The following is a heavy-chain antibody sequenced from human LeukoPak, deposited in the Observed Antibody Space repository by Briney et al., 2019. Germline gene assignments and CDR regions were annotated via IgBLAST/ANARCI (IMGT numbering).Heavy chain of an antibody. J-gene: IGHJ4*02. D-gene: IGHD3-10*01. CDR2: ISSSSSYI. Sequence: GGSLRLSCAASGFTVSSNYMSWVRQAPGKGLEWVSSISSSSSYIYYADSVKGRFTISRDNAKNSLYLQMNSLRAEDTAVYYCARGQSARLWFGETDYWGQGTLVTVSS. CDR1: GFTVSSNY. CDR3: ARGQSARLWFGETDY. V-gene: IGHV3-21*01.